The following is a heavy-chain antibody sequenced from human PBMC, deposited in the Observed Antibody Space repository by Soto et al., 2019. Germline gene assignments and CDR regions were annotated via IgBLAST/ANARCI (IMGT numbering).Heavy chain of an antibody. D-gene: IGHD2-2*01. CDR1: GGTFSTYT. CDR2: MNPNSGHT. J-gene: IGHJ5*02. V-gene: IGHV1-8*02. Sequence: ASVKVSCKASGGTFSTYTITWVRQTTGQGLEWMGWMNPNSGHTNYAQKFQGRVSMTRDTSISTAYMGLTNLRSEDTAIYYCASDMSTTWGQGTLVTVSS. CDR3: ASDMSTT.